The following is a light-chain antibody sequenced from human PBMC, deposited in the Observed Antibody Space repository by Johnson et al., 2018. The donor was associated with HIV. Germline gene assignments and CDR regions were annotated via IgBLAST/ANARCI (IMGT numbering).Light chain of an antibody. J-gene: IGLJ1*01. CDR2: DNN. V-gene: IGLV1-51*01. Sequence: QSVLTQPPSVSAAPGQKVTISCSGSRSNIGNNYVSWYQQLPGTAPKLLIYDNNKRPSGIPDRFSGSKSGTSATLGITGLPTGDEADYYCGTWDSSLSAHYVFGTGTKVTVL. CDR1: RSNIGNNY. CDR3: GTWDSSLSAHYV.